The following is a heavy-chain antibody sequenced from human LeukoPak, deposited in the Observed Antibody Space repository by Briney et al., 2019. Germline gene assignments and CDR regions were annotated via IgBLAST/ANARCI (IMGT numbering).Heavy chain of an antibody. Sequence: PSETLSLTCTVSGGSISSSSYYWGWIRQPPGKGLEWIGSIYYSGSTYYNPSLKSRVTISVDTSKNQFSLKLSSVTAADTAVYYCARDRTGDYGDYGNWFDPWGQGTLVTVSS. J-gene: IGHJ5*02. CDR2: IYYSGST. CDR1: GGSISSSSYY. CDR3: ARDRTGDYGDYGNWFDP. V-gene: IGHV4-39*07. D-gene: IGHD4-17*01.